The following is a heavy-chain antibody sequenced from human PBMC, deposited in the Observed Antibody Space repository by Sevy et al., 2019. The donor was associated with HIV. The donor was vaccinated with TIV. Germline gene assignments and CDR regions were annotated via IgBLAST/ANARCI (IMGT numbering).Heavy chain of an antibody. D-gene: IGHD6-6*01. CDR1: GFSLSSYA. J-gene: IGHJ4*02. CDR3: AKDITAARDY. Sequence: GGSLRLSCAASGFSLSSYAMNWVRQAPGKGLEWVSAISGSGGSTYYADSVKGRFTISGDNSKNMLYLQMNSLRAEDTAVYYCAKDITAARDYWGQGALVTVSS. V-gene: IGHV3-23*01. CDR2: ISGSGGST.